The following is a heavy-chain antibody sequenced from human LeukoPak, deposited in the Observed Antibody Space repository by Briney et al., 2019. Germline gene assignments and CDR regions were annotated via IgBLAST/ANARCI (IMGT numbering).Heavy chain of an antibody. CDR1: GFTFSSYW. J-gene: IGHJ6*03. CDR3: ASQVGGPPHDYGDYSIWYYYYMDV. D-gene: IGHD4-17*01. Sequence: PGGSLRLSCAASGFTFSSYWMSWVRQAPGKGLEWVANIKQDGSEKYYVDSVKGRFTISRDNAKNSLYLQMNSLRAEDTAVYYCASQVGGPPHDYGDYSIWYYYYMDVWGKGTTVTISS. V-gene: IGHV3-7*01. CDR2: IKQDGSEK.